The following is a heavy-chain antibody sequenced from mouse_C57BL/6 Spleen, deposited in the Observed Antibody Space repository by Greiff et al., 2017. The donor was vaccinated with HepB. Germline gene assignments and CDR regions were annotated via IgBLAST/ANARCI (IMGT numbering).Heavy chain of an antibody. CDR1: GYTFTSYW. CDR3: AKDYYGSSYAMDY. Sequence: QVQLQQPGAELVRPGTSVKLSCKASGYTFTSYWMHWVKQRPGQGLEWIGVIDPSDSYTNYNQKFKGKATLTVDTSSSTAYMQLSSLTSEDSAFYYCAKDYYGSSYAMDYWGQGTSVTVSS. CDR2: IDPSDSYT. J-gene: IGHJ4*01. D-gene: IGHD1-1*01. V-gene: IGHV1-59*01.